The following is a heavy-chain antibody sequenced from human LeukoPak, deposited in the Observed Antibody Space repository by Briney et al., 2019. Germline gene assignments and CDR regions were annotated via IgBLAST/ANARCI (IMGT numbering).Heavy chain of an antibody. V-gene: IGHV3-74*01. CDR2: INSDGSAT. D-gene: IGHD6-13*01. J-gene: IGHJ4*02. Sequence: GGSLRLSCAASGLTFSSYWMHWVRQAPGKGLVWVSRINSDGSATFHADSVKGRFTISRDNAKNTLYLQMNSLRAEDTAVYYCVKAIVAAGYDYWGQGTLVTVSS. CDR3: VKAIVAAGYDY. CDR1: GLTFSSYW.